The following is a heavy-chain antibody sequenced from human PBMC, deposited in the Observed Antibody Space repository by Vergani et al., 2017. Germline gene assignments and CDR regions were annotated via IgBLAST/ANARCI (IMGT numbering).Heavy chain of an antibody. CDR2: INPNSGGT. J-gene: IGHJ3*02. Sequence: VQLVQSGAEVKKPGASVKVSCKASGYTFTGYYMHWVRQPPGQGLEWMGWINPNSGGTNYAQKFQGRVTMTRDTSISTAYMELSRLRSDDTAVYYCASSNWNHVRPIYAFDIWGQGTMVTVSS. V-gene: IGHV1-2*02. D-gene: IGHD1-14*01. CDR1: GYTFTGYY. CDR3: ASSNWNHVRPIYAFDI.